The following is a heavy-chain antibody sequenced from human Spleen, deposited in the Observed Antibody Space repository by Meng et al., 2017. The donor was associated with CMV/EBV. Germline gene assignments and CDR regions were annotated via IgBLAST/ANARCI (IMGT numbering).Heavy chain of an antibody. V-gene: IGHV3-20*04. CDR2: INWNGGST. D-gene: IGHD6-6*01. J-gene: IGHJ3*02. CDR1: GFTFDDYG. CDR3: AKRKSSSDAFDI. Sequence: GGSLRLSCAASGFTFDDYGMCWVRQAPGKGLEWVSGINWNGGSTGYADSVKGRFTISRDNAKNSLYLQMNSLRAEGTALYYCAKRKSSSDAFDIWGQGTMVTVSS.